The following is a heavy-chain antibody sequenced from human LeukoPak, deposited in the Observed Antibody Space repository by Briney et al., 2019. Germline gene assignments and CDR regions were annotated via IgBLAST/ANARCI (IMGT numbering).Heavy chain of an antibody. Sequence: GASVTVSCKASGGTFSSYGISWVRQAPGQGLEWMGGIIPIFGTANYAQKFQGRVTITADKSTSTAYMELSSLRSEDTAVFYCARAADGSAWYGNWFDPWGQGTLVTVSS. CDR1: GGTFSSYG. J-gene: IGHJ5*02. CDR2: IIPIFGTA. CDR3: ARAADGSAWYGNWFDP. D-gene: IGHD6-19*01. V-gene: IGHV1-69*06.